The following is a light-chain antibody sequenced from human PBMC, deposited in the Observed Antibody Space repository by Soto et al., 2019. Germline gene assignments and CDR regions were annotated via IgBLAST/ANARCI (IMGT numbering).Light chain of an antibody. CDR2: DAS. Sequence: DIQMTQSPSTLSASVGDRVTITCRASQSISSWLAWYQQKPGKAPKFLIYDASSLESGVPSRFSGSGSGTEFTLTISSLQPDEFTSYYCQQYNSSFTFGGGTKVEIK. CDR3: QQYNSSFT. CDR1: QSISSW. J-gene: IGKJ4*01. V-gene: IGKV1-5*01.